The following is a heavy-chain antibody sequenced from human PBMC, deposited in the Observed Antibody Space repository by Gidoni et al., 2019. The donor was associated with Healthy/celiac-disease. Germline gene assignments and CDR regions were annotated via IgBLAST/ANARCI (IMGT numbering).Heavy chain of an antibody. Sequence: EVQLVEYGGGFVQPGGSRTLSCSASGLHSSSYSMRWVRQAPGKWLQWGSVISGSGGSTYYADPVQGRFTISRDNSKNTLYLQMNGLRAEDTAVYYCAKRPAVWGSYRYFDYWGQGTLVTVSS. CDR1: GLHSSSYS. D-gene: IGHD3-16*02. CDR2: ISGSGGST. CDR3: AKRPAVWGSYRYFDY. J-gene: IGHJ4*02. V-gene: IGHV3-23*04.